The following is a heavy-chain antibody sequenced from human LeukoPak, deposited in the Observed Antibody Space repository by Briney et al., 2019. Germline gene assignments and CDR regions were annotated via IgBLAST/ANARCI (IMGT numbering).Heavy chain of an antibody. CDR2: INWKGGST. Sequence: GGSLRLSCAASGFTFDDYGMSWVRQAPGKGLEWVSGINWKGGSTGYADSVEGRFTISRDNAKNTLYLQMNSLRAEDTAVYYCARDYGGNIPLEYWGQGTLVTVSS. V-gene: IGHV3-20*04. CDR3: ARDYGGNIPLEY. J-gene: IGHJ4*02. D-gene: IGHD4-23*01. CDR1: GFTFDDYG.